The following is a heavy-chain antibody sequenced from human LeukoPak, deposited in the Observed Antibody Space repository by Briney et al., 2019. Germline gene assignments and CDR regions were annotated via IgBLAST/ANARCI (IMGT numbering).Heavy chain of an antibody. J-gene: IGHJ6*02. CDR3: AKDGAIFGVPITRGGMDV. D-gene: IGHD3-3*01. CDR2: ITWNGGSV. V-gene: IGHV3-9*01. Sequence: GGSLRLSCAASGFKFDEYAMHWVRQVPGQGLEWVSGITWNGGSVGYADSVRGRFTISRDNAKNSLYLQMNSLRPEDTALYYCAKDGAIFGVPITRGGMDVWGQGTTVTVSS. CDR1: GFKFDEYA.